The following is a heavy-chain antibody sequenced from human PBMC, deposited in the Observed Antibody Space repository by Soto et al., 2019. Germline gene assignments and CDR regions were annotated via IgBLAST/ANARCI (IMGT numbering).Heavy chain of an antibody. Sequence: SETLSVTCTVSGGSISSGGYYWSWIRQHPGKGLEWIGYIYYSGSTYYNPSLKSRVTISVDTSKNQFSLKLSSVTAADTAVYYCARGGPRTYYDFRSGYYPFDYWGQGTLVTVSS. D-gene: IGHD3-3*01. V-gene: IGHV4-31*03. CDR2: IYYSGST. J-gene: IGHJ4*02. CDR1: GGSISSGGYY. CDR3: ARGGPRTYYDFRSGYYPFDY.